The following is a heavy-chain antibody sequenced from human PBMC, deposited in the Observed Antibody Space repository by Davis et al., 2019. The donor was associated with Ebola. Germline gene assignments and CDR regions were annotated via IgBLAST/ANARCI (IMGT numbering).Heavy chain of an antibody. CDR2: ISGSGGST. CDR1: GFTFNYYA. CDR3: AKRIDYYDSSGYYLWFDP. D-gene: IGHD3-22*01. J-gene: IGHJ5*02. V-gene: IGHV3-23*01. Sequence: PGGSLRLSCAASGFTFNYYAMSWVRQAPGKGLEWVSAISGSGGSTYYADSVKGRFTISRDNSKNTLYLQMNSLRAEDTAVYYCAKRIDYYDSSGYYLWFDPWGQGTLVTVSS.